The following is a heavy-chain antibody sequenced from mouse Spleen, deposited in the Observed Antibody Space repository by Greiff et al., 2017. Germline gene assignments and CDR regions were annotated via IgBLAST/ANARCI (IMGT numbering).Heavy chain of an antibody. Sequence: EVMLVESGGGLVKPGGSLKLSCAASGFTFSSYAMSWVRQTPEKRLEWVATISDGGSYTYYPDNVKGGFTISRDNAKNNLYLQMSHLKSEDTAMYYCARDRGSSYWYFDVWGTGTTVTVSS. J-gene: IGHJ1*03. V-gene: IGHV5-4*01. CDR2: ISDGGSYT. CDR1: GFTFSSYA. CDR3: ARDRGSSYWYFDV. D-gene: IGHD1-1*01.